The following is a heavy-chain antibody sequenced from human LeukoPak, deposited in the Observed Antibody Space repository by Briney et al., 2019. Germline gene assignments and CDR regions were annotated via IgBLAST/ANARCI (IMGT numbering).Heavy chain of an antibody. D-gene: IGHD2-8*01. V-gene: IGHV3-23*01. J-gene: IGHJ4*02. Sequence: GGSLRLSCAASGFTFSSYAMSWVRQAPGKGLEWVSAIGGSGGSTYYADSVKGRFTISRDNSKNTLYLQMNSLRAEDTAVYYCARSSVSRPDYWGQGTLVTVSS. CDR1: GFTFSSYA. CDR3: ARSSVSRPDY. CDR2: IGGSGGST.